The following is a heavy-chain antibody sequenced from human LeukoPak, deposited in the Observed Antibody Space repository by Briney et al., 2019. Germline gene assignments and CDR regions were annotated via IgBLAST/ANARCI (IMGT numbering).Heavy chain of an antibody. D-gene: IGHD2-21*02. V-gene: IGHV3-30*02. Sequence: GGSLRLSCAASGFTFSSYGMHWVRQAPGKGLEWVAFIRYDGSNKYYADSVKGRFTISRDNSKNTLYLQMHSLRAEDTAVYYCAKDVTAIIDAFDIWGQGTMVTVSS. CDR1: GFTFSSYG. J-gene: IGHJ3*02. CDR3: AKDVTAIIDAFDI. CDR2: IRYDGSNK.